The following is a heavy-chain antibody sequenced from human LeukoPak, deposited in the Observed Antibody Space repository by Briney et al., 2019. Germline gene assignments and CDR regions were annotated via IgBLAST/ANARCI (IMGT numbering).Heavy chain of an antibody. CDR1: GGSFSGYY. Sequence: PSETLSLTCAVYGGSFSGYYWSWIRQPPGKGLEWVGEINHSGSTNYNPSLKSRVTISVDTSKNQFSLKLSSVTAADTAVYYCARVSTSSWPLYYYYYMDVWGKGTTVTVFS. D-gene: IGHD6-13*01. CDR2: INHSGST. V-gene: IGHV4-34*01. CDR3: ARVSTSSWPLYYYYYMDV. J-gene: IGHJ6*03.